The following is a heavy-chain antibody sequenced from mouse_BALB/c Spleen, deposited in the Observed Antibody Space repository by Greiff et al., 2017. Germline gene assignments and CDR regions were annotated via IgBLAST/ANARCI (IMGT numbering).Heavy chain of an antibody. D-gene: IGHD2-1*01. CDR3: ARTFYYGNYRGYAMDY. CDR2: INPNNGGT. Sequence: EVQLQQSGPELVKPGASVKIPCKASGYTFTDYNMDWVKQSHGKSLEWIGDINPNNGGTIYNQKFKGKATLTVDKSSSTAYMELRSLTSEDTAVYYCARTFYYGNYRGYAMDYWGQGTTLTGSS. J-gene: IGHJ2*01. V-gene: IGHV1-18*01. CDR1: GYTFTDYN.